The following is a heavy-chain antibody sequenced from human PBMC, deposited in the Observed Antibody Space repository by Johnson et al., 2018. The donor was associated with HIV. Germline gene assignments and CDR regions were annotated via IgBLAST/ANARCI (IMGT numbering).Heavy chain of an antibody. Sequence: QVQLVESGGGVVQPWRSLRLSCAASGFTFSSYAMHWVRQAPGKGLEWVAVISYDGSNKYYADSVKGRFTISRDNSKNTLYLQMNSLRAEDTALYYCAGGRGAFDIWGQGTTVIVSS. CDR1: GFTFSSYA. V-gene: IGHV3-30-3*01. CDR2: ISYDGSNK. D-gene: IGHD2-15*01. CDR3: AGGRGAFDI. J-gene: IGHJ3*02.